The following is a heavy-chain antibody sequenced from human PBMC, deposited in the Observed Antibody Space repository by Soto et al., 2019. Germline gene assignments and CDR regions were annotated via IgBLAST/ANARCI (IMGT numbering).Heavy chain of an antibody. Sequence: GGSLRLSCAASGFTFSSYGMHWVRQAPGKGLEWVAVIWYDGSNKYYADSVKGRFTISRDNSKNTLYLQMNSLRAEDTAVYYCARDGPSSDYYDKRTKNDAFGIWGQGTMVTVSS. CDR2: IWYDGSNK. D-gene: IGHD3-22*01. J-gene: IGHJ3*02. CDR3: ARDGPSSDYYDKRTKNDAFGI. V-gene: IGHV3-33*01. CDR1: GFTFSSYG.